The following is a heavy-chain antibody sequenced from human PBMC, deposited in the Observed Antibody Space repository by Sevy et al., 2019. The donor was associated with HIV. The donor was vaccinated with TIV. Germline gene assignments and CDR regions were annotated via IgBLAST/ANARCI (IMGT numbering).Heavy chain of an antibody. CDR1: GFTFSSYW. V-gene: IGHV3-30*03. Sequence: GGSLRLSCAASGFTFSSYWMSWVRQAPGKGLEWVAVISSDGSSEYYADSVKGRFTISRDNSKNTLYLQMNSLRAEDTAVYYCARDLPSAVTLPFYYYGLHVWGQGTTVTVSS. CDR3: ARDLPSAVTLPFYYYGLHV. CDR2: ISSDGSSE. J-gene: IGHJ6*02. D-gene: IGHD4-17*01.